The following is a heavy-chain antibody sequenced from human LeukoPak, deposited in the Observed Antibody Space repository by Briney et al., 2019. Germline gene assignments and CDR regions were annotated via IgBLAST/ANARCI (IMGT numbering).Heavy chain of an antibody. CDR3: AGVASSGFGELRY. CDR1: GGSISSSSYY. J-gene: IGHJ4*02. D-gene: IGHD3-10*01. Sequence: SETLSLTCTVSGGSISSSSYYWGWIRQPPGKGLEWIGSIYYSGSTYYNPSLKSRVTISVDTSKNQLSLKLSSVTAADTAVYYCAGVASSGFGELRYWGQGTLVTVSS. CDR2: IYYSGST. V-gene: IGHV4-39*07.